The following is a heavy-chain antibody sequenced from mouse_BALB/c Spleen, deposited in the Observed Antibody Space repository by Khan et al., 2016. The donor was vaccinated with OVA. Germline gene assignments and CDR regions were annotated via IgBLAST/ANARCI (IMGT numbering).Heavy chain of an antibody. CDR2: ISYRGST. CDR1: GYSITSDYA. CDR3: ASDGSKYNYAMDY. V-gene: IGHV3-2*02. Sequence: EVQLVESGPGLVKPSQSLSLTCTVTGYSITSDYAWNWIRQFPGNKLEWMGDISYRGSTSYNPSLKSRISITRDTSKNKFFLLLNSGTTEDTATYYCASDGSKYNYAMDYWGQGTAVTVSS. D-gene: IGHD2-3*01. J-gene: IGHJ4*01.